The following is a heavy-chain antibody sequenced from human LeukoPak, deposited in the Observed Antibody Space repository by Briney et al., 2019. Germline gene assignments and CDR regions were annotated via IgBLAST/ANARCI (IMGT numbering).Heavy chain of an antibody. CDR1: GFTVSSNY. D-gene: IGHD5-12*01. CDR2: IYSGGST. J-gene: IGHJ4*02. Sequence: GGSLRPSCAASGFTVSSNYMSWVRQTPGRGLEWVSVIYSGGSTYYADSVKGRFTISRDTSKNTLYLQMNSLRAEDTAVYYCARGSDHDFRFFDYWGQGTLVTVSS. CDR3: ARGSDHDFRFFDY. V-gene: IGHV3-53*01.